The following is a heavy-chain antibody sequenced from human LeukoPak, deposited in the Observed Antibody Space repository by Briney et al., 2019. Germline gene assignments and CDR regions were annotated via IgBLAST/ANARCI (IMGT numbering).Heavy chain of an antibody. V-gene: IGHV3-30*02. Sequence: GGSLRLSCAASGFTFSRNGMNWVRQAPGKRLEWVAFIQYDGGNKYYADSVKGRFTISRDNAKNSLYLQMNSLRAEDTAVYYCARGGYSSSWYISRDYWGQGTLVTVSS. CDR3: ARGGYSSSWYISRDY. CDR1: GFTFSRNG. J-gene: IGHJ4*02. D-gene: IGHD6-13*01. CDR2: IQYDGGNK.